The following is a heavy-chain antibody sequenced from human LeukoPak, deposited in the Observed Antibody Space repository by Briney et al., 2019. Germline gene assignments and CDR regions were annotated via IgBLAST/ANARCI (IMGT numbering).Heavy chain of an antibody. J-gene: IGHJ4*02. CDR1: GFTFSTYA. Sequence: GGSLRLSCAASGFTFSTYAMTWVRQAPGKGLEWVSSISDSGSRTYYADSVKDRFIISRDNSKNALYLRMNSLRAEDTAVYYCAKDEVDYWGQGTLVTVSS. CDR3: AKDEVDY. CDR2: ISDSGSRT. V-gene: IGHV3-23*01.